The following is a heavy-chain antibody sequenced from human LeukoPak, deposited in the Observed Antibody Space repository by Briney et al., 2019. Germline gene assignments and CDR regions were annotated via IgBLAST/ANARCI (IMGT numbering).Heavy chain of an antibody. D-gene: IGHD2-21*02. CDR3: ASVRHIVVVTAPLDAFDI. CDR2: MNPNSGNT. Sequence: ASVKVSCKASGYTFTSYDINWVRQATGQGLEWMGWMNPNSGNTGYAQKFQGRVTMTRNTSISTAYMELSSLRSEDTAVYYCASVRHIVVVTAPLDAFDIWGQGTMVTVSS. V-gene: IGHV1-8*01. CDR1: GYTFTSYD. J-gene: IGHJ3*02.